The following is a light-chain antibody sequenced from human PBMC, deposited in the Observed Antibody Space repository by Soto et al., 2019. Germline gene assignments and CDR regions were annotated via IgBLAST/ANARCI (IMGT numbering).Light chain of an antibody. CDR2: GAS. CDR3: QQYNNWPLT. V-gene: IGKV3-15*01. Sequence: EIVLTHSPGTLCLSPCERAALSFRASQTISSSYLAWYQQKPGQAPRLLIHGASTRATGFPARFSGSGSGTEFTLTISSLQSEDFAVYYCQQYNNWPLTFGQGTKVDI. J-gene: IGKJ1*01. CDR1: QTISSSY.